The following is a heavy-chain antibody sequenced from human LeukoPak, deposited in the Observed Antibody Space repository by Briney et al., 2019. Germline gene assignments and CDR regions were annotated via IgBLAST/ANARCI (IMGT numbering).Heavy chain of an antibody. Sequence: PGGSLRLSCAASGFTFSGYAMSWVRPAPRQGLEWVSAISGSGGSTYYADSVKGRFTISRDNSKNTLYLQMNSLRAEDTAVYYCAKQTGIAARPLNDYWGQGTLVTVSS. V-gene: IGHV3-23*01. CDR1: GFTFSGYA. J-gene: IGHJ4*02. CDR3: AKQTGIAARPLNDY. CDR2: ISGSGGST. D-gene: IGHD6-6*01.